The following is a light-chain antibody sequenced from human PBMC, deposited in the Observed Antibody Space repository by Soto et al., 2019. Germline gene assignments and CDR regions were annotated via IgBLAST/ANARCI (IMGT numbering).Light chain of an antibody. CDR1: QSVSSSY. J-gene: IGKJ1*01. CDR2: GAS. CDR3: QQYGSKPRT. Sequence: EILLTQSPCTLSSSAGERATISCRASQSVSSSYLAWYQQKAGQAPRLLIYGASSRATGIPNRFSGSGSGTDFTLTISSLEPEDFAVYYCQQYGSKPRTFGQGTKVDIK. V-gene: IGKV3-20*01.